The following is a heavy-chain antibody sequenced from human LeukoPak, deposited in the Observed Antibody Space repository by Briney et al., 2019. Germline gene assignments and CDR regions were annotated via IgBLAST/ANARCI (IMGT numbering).Heavy chain of an antibody. CDR2: IYPGDSDT. V-gene: IGHV5-51*01. CDR3: ARLSDGYNDS. Sequence: GESLKISCQGSGYTFGNYWIAWVRQMPGKGLESMGIIYPGDSDTRYSPSFQGQVTFSADKSISTAYLQWSSLKASDTAMYYCARLSDGYNDSWGQGTLVTVSS. J-gene: IGHJ4*02. D-gene: IGHD5-24*01. CDR1: GYTFGNYW.